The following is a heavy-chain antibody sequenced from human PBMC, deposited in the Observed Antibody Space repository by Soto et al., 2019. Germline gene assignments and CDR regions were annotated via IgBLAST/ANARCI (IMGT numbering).Heavy chain of an antibody. D-gene: IGHD4-17*01. J-gene: IGHJ4*02. CDR1: GYTFTSYG. CDR2: ISANNGNT. CDR3: ARDHGDYFLFTLHY. Sequence: QVQLVQSGAEVKKPGASVKVSCKASGYTFTSYGISWVRQAPGQGLEWMGWISANNGNTNYAQKLQGRVTMTTDTSTSTAYMELRSLGSDDTAVYFCARDHGDYFLFTLHYWGQGTLVTVSS. V-gene: IGHV1-18*01.